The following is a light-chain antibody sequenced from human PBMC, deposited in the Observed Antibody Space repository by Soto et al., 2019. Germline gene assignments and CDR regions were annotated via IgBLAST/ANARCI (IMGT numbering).Light chain of an antibody. CDR3: QKYNTAPYT. CDR2: AAS. J-gene: IGKJ5*01. V-gene: IGKV1-27*01. Sequence: DFQMTESPSSLSASEGDTVTLTCRASQGFTNYLAWYQQKPGKAPKLLIYAASTLQSGVPPRFSGSGSGTHFTLTISSLQPEDAATYYCQKYNTAPYTFGQGTRLEIK. CDR1: QGFTNY.